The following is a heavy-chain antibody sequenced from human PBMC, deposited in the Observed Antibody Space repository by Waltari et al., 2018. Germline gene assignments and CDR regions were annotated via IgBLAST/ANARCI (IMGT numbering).Heavy chain of an antibody. J-gene: IGHJ6*02. CDR1: GFKFSAYA. CDR3: AREGAEQWVVEDYGMDV. V-gene: IGHV3-21*01. Sequence: GSLRLSCVASGFKFSAYAMNWVRQAPGKGLEWVSSIGSSSSFMDYADSVRGRFTVSRDNAKNTLYLQMDTLRAEDTAVYYCAREGAEQWVVEDYGMDVWGQGTTVTVSS. D-gene: IGHD6-19*01. CDR2: IGSSSSFM.